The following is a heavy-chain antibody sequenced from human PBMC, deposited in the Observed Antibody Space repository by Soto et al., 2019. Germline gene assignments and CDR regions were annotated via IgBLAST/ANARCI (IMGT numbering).Heavy chain of an antibody. CDR3: ARGPGVSIFGVVTYYYYMDV. CDR2: MNPNSGNT. CDR1: GYTFTSYD. J-gene: IGHJ6*03. D-gene: IGHD3-3*01. Sequence: ASVKVSCKASGYTFTSYDINWVRQATGQGLEWMGWMNPNSGNTGYAQKFQGRVTRTRNTSISTAYMELSSLRSEDTAVYYCARGPGVSIFGVVTYYYYMDVWGKGTTVTVSS. V-gene: IGHV1-8*01.